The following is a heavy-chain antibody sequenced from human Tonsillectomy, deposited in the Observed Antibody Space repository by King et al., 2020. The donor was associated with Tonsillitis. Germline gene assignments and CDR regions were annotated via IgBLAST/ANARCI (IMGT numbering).Heavy chain of an antibody. V-gene: IGHV3-23*01. D-gene: IGHD2-2*01. J-gene: IGHJ4*02. Sequence: SWVRQAPGKGLEWVSAISGSGGSTYYADSVKGRFTISRDNSKNTLYLQMNSLRAEDTAVYYCAKSPLLLVVEPGDWGQGTLVTVSS. CDR2: ISGSGGST. CDR3: AKSPLLLVVEPGD.